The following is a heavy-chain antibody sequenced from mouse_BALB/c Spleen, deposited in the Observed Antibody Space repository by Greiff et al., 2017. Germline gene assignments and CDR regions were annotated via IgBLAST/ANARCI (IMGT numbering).Heavy chain of an antibody. CDR3: ARNWDLYYYAMDY. D-gene: IGHD4-1*01. Sequence: VQLVESGAELMKPGASVKISCKATGYTFSSYWIEWVKQRPGHGLEWIGEILPGSGSTNYNEKFKGKATFTADTSSNTAYMQLSSLTSEDSAVYYCARNWDLYYYAMDYWGQGTSVTVSS. CDR2: ILPGSGST. J-gene: IGHJ4*01. CDR1: GYTFSSYW. V-gene: IGHV1-9*01.